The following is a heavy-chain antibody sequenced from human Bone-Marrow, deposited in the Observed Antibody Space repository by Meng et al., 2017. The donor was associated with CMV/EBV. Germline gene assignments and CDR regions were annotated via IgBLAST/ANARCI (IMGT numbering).Heavy chain of an antibody. D-gene: IGHD2-21*01. CDR1: GFPFDDYG. J-gene: IGHJ2*01. V-gene: IGHV3-9*01. CDR3: AKGLVVYWSFYL. CDR2: ISWNSGRI. Sequence: GGSLRLTCAASGFPFDDYGMQWVRQAPGKGLEWVSGISWNSGRIGYADSVKGRFTISRDNAKNSLYLQMNSLRAGDTALYYCAKGLVVYWSFYLWGPGTRVTVSS.